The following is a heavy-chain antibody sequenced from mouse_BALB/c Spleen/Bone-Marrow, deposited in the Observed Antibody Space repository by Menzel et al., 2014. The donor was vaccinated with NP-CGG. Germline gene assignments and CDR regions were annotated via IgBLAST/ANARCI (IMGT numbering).Heavy chain of an antibody. J-gene: IGHJ4*01. CDR2: ISSGGSNT. Sequence: EVQLQQSGGDLVKPGGSLKLSCAASGFTFSSYGMSWGRQTPDKRLEWVATISSGGSNTYYPDSVKGRFTISRDNAKNTLYLQMSSLKSEDTAMYYCARHQRYYAMDYWGQGTSVTGSS. V-gene: IGHV5-6*01. CDR3: ARHQRYYAMDY. CDR1: GFTFSSYG.